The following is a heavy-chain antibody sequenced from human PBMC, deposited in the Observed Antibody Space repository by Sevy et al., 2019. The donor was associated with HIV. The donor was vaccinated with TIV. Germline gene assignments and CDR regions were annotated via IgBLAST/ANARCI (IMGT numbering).Heavy chain of an antibody. CDR2: INYSGST. J-gene: IGHJ4*02. CDR1: GGSVSSGSYY. D-gene: IGHD3-10*01. Sequence: SETLSLTCTVSGGSVSSGSYYWSWIRQPPGKGLEWIGYINYSGSTNYNPSLKGRVTISVDTSKNQFSLKLSSVTAADTAVYYCAREVRAGSGSYSTDYWGQGTLVTVSS. CDR3: AREVRAGSGSYSTDY. V-gene: IGHV4-61*01.